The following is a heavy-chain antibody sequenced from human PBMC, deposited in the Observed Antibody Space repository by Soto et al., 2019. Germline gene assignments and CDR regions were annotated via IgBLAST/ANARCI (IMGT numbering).Heavy chain of an antibody. CDR2: INQDGSEI. Sequence: EVQLVESGGGLVQPGGSLRLSCAASGFSFSTYWMDWVRQAPGKGLEWVANINQDGSEIFYVDSVKGRFTISRDNAKNSLYLQMNSLRAEDTAVYYCARSLDYWGQGTLFTVSS. J-gene: IGHJ4*02. CDR1: GFSFSTYW. V-gene: IGHV3-7*03. CDR3: ARSLDY.